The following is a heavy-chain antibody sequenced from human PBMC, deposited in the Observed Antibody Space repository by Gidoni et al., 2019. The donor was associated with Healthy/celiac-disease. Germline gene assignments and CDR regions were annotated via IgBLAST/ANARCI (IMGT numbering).Heavy chain of an antibody. V-gene: IGHV4-34*01. J-gene: IGHJ6*02. CDR1: GGSFSGYY. Sequence: QVQLQQWGAGLLKPSETLSLTCAVYGGSFSGYYWSWIRQPPGKGLEWIGEINHSGSTNYNPSLKSRVTISVDTSKNQFSLKLSSVTAADTAVYYCARIEWLGKYYYYGMDVWGQGTTVTVSS. CDR3: ARIEWLGKYYYYGMDV. CDR2: INHSGST. D-gene: IGHD5-18*01.